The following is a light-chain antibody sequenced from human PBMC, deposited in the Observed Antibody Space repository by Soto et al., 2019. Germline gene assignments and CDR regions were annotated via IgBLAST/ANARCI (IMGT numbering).Light chain of an antibody. Sequence: DIQMTQSPSSLSASVGDRVTITCRASQSISNYLSWYQQKPGKVPNLLIYAASSLQSGVPSRFSGRGSGTDFTLTISSLQPEDFATYYCQQSYSTPTFGQGTKVEIK. CDR3: QQSYSTPT. CDR2: AAS. V-gene: IGKV1-39*01. CDR1: QSISNY. J-gene: IGKJ1*01.